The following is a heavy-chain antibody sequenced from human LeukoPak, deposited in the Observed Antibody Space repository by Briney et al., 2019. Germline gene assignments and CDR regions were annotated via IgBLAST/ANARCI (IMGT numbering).Heavy chain of an antibody. CDR3: ARDPYSGGYGAYYYYYMDV. D-gene: IGHD1-26*01. CDR2: ISSSSSYI. V-gene: IGHV3-21*01. J-gene: IGHJ6*03. Sequence: GGSLRLSCAASGFTFSSYSMNWVRQAPGKGLEWVSSISSSSSYIYYADSVKGRYTISRDNAKNSLYLQMDSLRAEDTAVYYCARDPYSGGYGAYYYYYMDVWGKGTTVTVSS. CDR1: GFTFSSYS.